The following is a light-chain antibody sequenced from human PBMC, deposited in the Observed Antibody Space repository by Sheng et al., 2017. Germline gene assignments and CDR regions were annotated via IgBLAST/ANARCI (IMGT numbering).Light chain of an antibody. CDR3: QQSGTSPYT. CDR1: RSVIRY. J-gene: IGKJ2*01. CDR2: GAS. V-gene: IGKV3-20*01. Sequence: EIVLTQSPATLSLSPGDTATLSCRASRSVIRYLAWYQQKPGQAPRLLIYGASSRATGIPDKFSGSGSGTDFTLTISRLEPEDFAVYFCQQSGTSPYTFGQGTKVEIK.